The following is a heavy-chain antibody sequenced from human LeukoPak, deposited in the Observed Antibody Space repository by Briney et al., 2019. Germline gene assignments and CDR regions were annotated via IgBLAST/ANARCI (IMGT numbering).Heavy chain of an antibody. D-gene: IGHD6-19*01. CDR3: ARHWGSSGWGGY. J-gene: IGHJ4*02. Sequence: PSETLSLTCTVSGGSISSSSYYWGWVRQPPRKGLGWIGSIYYSGSTYYNTSLKSRVTISVNTSKNQFSLKLSSVTAADTAVYYCARHWGSSGWGGYWGQGTLVTVSS. V-gene: IGHV4-39*01. CDR1: GGSISSSSYY. CDR2: IYYSGST.